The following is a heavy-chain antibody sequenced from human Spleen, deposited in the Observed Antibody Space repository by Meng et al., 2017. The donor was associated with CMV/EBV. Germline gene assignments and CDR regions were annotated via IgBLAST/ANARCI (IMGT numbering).Heavy chain of an antibody. J-gene: IGHJ4*02. V-gene: IGHV1-3*01. D-gene: IGHD6-13*01. CDR3: ARDGWQQSYYFDH. Sequence: QVQLGQTGAEVKNPGASVTLSCKTSGYIFKDYAMHWVRQAPGQRLEWMGWINAGNGDTKYSQKFQGRVTITRDTSASIGYMEVSSLRFEDTAVYYCARDGWQQSYYFDHWGQGALVTVSS. CDR2: INAGNGDT. CDR1: GYIFKDYA.